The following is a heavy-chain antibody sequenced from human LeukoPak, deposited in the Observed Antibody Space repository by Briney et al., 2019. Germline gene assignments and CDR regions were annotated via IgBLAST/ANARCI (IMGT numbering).Heavy chain of an antibody. CDR1: GFTFGSSW. CDR2: IKCDGSEK. CDR3: VRGEAITMIVVVITINY. J-gene: IGHJ4*02. Sequence: GGSLRLSCAASGFTFGSSWMHWFCQAPEKGLEWVADIKCDGSEKYYVDSVKGRLTISRDNAKNSLYLQVNSLRAEDMTVYYCVRGEAITMIVVVITINYWGQGTLVTVSS. D-gene: IGHD3-22*01. V-gene: IGHV3-52*01.